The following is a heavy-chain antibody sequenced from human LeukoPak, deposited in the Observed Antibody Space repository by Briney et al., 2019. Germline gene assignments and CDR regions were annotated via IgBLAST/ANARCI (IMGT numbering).Heavy chain of an antibody. CDR2: IYSSGST. D-gene: IGHD3-10*01. CDR3: ARHVGSSAHFDY. Sequence: PSETLSLTCSVSGGSITTSHYCWAWIRQPPGRGLEWIGSIYSSGSTYYNPSLKSRVTISVDTSKNQFSLELNSVTAADTAVYYCARHVGSSAHFDYWGQGTLATVSS. CDR1: GGSITTSHYC. V-gene: IGHV4-39*01. J-gene: IGHJ4*02.